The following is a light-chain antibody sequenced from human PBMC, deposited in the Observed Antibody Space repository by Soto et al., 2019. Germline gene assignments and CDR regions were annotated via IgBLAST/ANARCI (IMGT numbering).Light chain of an antibody. Sequence: EIVMTQSPATLSVSPGERVTLSCRPSQSVGSKLAWYQQKPGQPPRLLIHGASTRATGVPARFRGSGSGTEFTLIISGLQSEDRSLYYCQQYNSWPPTFGGGTKVEI. V-gene: IGKV3-15*01. CDR3: QQYNSWPPT. CDR1: QSVGSK. CDR2: GAS. J-gene: IGKJ4*01.